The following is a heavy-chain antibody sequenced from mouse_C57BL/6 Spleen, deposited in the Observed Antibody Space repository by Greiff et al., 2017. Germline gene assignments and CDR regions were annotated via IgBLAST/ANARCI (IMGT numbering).Heavy chain of an antibody. D-gene: IGHD1-1*01. V-gene: IGHV1-55*01. CDR1: GYTFTSYW. CDR2: IYPGSGST. Sequence: QVQLKQPGAELVKPGASVKMSCKASGYTFTSYWITWVKQRPGQGLEWIGDIYPGSGSTNYNEKFKSKATLTVDTSSSTAYMQLSSLTSEDSAVYYCARGYYGSPWYFDVWGTGTTVTVSS. J-gene: IGHJ1*03. CDR3: ARGYYGSPWYFDV.